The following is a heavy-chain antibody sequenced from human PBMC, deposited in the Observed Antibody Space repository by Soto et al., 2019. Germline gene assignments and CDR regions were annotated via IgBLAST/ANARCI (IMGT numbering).Heavy chain of an antibody. Sequence: QVQLVESGGGVVQPGRSLRLSCAASGFTFSSYAMHWVRQAPGKGLEWVAVISYDGSNKYYADSVKGRFTISRDNSKNTLYLQMNSLRAEDTAVYYCAREYSSRPHYYYYGMDVWGQGTTVTVSS. D-gene: IGHD6-13*01. CDR2: ISYDGSNK. CDR1: GFTFSSYA. CDR3: AREYSSRPHYYYYGMDV. V-gene: IGHV3-30-3*01. J-gene: IGHJ6*02.